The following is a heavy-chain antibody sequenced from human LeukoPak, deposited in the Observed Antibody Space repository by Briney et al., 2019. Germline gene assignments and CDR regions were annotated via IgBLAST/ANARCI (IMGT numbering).Heavy chain of an antibody. Sequence: PGGSLRLSCAASGFTFSSYAMSWVRQAAGKGLDWVSAISGSGGSTYYADSVKGRFTISRDNSKNTLYLQMNSLRAEDTAVYYCAKARITMVRGVSTPGYFDYWGQGTLVTVSS. CDR2: ISGSGGST. CDR3: AKARITMVRGVSTPGYFDY. D-gene: IGHD3-10*01. CDR1: GFTFSSYA. J-gene: IGHJ4*02. V-gene: IGHV3-23*01.